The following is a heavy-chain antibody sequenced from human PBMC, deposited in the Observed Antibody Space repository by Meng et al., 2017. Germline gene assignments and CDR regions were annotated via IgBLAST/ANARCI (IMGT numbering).Heavy chain of an antibody. D-gene: IGHD5-24*01. CDR1: GYTFTSYY. CDR3: ARGGNVRDGCNY. J-gene: IGHJ4*02. CDR2: INPSGGST. Sequence: VQWWRSGAEVKKPGASVKVSCKASGYTFTSYYMQWVGQAAGQGREWMGIINPSGGSTSYAQKFQGRVTMTRDTSTSTVYMELSSLRSEDTAVYYCARGGNVRDGCNYWGQGTLVTVSS. V-gene: IGHV1-46*01.